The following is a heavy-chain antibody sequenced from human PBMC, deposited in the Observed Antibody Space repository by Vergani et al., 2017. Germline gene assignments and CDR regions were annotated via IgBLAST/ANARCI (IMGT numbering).Heavy chain of an antibody. CDR3: VAPTVVTPAFDY. V-gene: IGHV3-23*01. J-gene: IGHJ4*02. CDR2: ISGSGGST. Sequence: APGKGLEWVSAISGSGGSTYYADSVKGRFTISRDNSKNTLYLQMNSLRAEDTAVYYCVAPTVVTPAFDYWGQGTLVTVSS. D-gene: IGHD4-23*01.